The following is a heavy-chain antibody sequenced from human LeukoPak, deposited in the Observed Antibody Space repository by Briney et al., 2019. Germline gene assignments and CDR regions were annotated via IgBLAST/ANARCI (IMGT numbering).Heavy chain of an antibody. V-gene: IGHV3-48*04. D-gene: IGHD3-3*01. CDR3: ARMSGKKIDY. J-gene: IGHJ4*02. CDR1: GFTFSSYS. CDR2: ISSSGSTI. Sequence: RGSLRLSCAASGFTFSSYSMNWVRQAPGKGLEWVSYISSSGSTIYYADSVKGRFTISRDNAKNSLYLQMNSLRAEDTAVYYCARMSGKKIDYWGQGTLVTVSS.